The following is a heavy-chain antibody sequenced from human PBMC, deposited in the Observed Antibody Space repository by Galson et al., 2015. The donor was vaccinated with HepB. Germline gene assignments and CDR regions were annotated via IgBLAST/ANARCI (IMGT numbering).Heavy chain of an antibody. J-gene: IGHJ6*02. CDR2: IYWNDDK. D-gene: IGHD3-22*01. Sequence: PALVKPTQTLTLTCTFSGFSLSTSGVGVGWIRQPPGKALEWLALIYWNDDKRYSPSLKSRLTITKDTSKNQVVLTMTNMDPVDTATYYCAHSPVVTSWVPGHYYYYGMDVWGQGTTVTVSS. CDR1: GFSLSTSGVG. CDR3: AHSPVVTSWVPGHYYYYGMDV. V-gene: IGHV2-5*01.